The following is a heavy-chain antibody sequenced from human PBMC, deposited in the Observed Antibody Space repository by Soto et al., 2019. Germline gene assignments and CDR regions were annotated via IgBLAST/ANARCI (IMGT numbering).Heavy chain of an antibody. V-gene: IGHV1-3*01. CDR2: INAGNGNT. CDR1: GYTVTSYA. CDR3: ARSSIVLVPSQGWFDP. Sequence: ASVKVSCKASGYTVTSYAMDGVRQATGQRLEWMGWINAGNGNTKYSQKFQGRVTITRDTPASTAYMELSSLRSEDTAVYYCARSSIVLVPSQGWFDPWGQGTLVTVSS. D-gene: IGHD2-2*01. J-gene: IGHJ5*02.